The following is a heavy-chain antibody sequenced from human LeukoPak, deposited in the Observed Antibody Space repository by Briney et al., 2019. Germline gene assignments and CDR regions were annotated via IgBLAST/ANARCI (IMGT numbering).Heavy chain of an antibody. J-gene: IGHJ4*02. CDR3: AKGALALYALFDY. CDR1: GFTFSSYW. D-gene: IGHD2-21*01. CDR2: IRYDGSNK. Sequence: GGSLRLSCAASGFTFSSYWMSWVRQAPGKGLEWVAFIRYDGSNKYYADSVKGRFTISRDNSKNTLYLQMNSLRAEDTAVYYCAKGALALYALFDYWGQGTLVTVSS. V-gene: IGHV3-30*02.